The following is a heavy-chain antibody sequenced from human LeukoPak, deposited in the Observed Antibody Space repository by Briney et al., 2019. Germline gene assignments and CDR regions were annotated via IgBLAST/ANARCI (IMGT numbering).Heavy chain of an antibody. D-gene: IGHD1-26*01. Sequence: ASVKVSCKASGYTFTGYYMHWVRQAPGQGLEWMGWINPNSGGTNYAQKFQGRVTMTRDTSISTAYMELSRLRSDDTAVYYCARASTKWELLRRGDYWGQGTLVTVSS. V-gene: IGHV1-2*02. J-gene: IGHJ4*02. CDR3: ARASTKWELLRRGDY. CDR1: GYTFTGYY. CDR2: INPNSGGT.